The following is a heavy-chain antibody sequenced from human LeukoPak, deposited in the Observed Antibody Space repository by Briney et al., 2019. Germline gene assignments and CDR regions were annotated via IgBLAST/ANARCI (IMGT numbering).Heavy chain of an antibody. CDR3: ARGVSEVRARGYYNMDV. Sequence: PGGSLRLSCAASGFTFSRFDMHWVRQPTGKGLEWVSAIGCAGDTYYSGSVRGRFTISRENVKNSLYLQMNSLRAWDTAVDYCARGVSEVRARGYYNMDVWGQGTPVTVSS. CDR2: IGCAGDT. J-gene: IGHJ6*02. D-gene: IGHD3-10*01. CDR1: GFTFSRFD. V-gene: IGHV3-13*01.